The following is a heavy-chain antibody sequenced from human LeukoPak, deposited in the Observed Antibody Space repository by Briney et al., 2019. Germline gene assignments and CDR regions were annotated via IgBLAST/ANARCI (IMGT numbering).Heavy chain of an antibody. Sequence: ASVKVSCKASGYTFTSYYMHWVRQAPGQGLEWMGIINPSGSSTSYAQKFQGRVTMTRDMSTSTVYMELSSLRSEDTAVYYCARDHGSATSDPTDNWFDPWGQGTLVTVSS. CDR1: GYTFTSYY. V-gene: IGHV1-46*01. J-gene: IGHJ5*02. CDR2: INPSGSST. CDR3: ARDHGSATSDPTDNWFDP.